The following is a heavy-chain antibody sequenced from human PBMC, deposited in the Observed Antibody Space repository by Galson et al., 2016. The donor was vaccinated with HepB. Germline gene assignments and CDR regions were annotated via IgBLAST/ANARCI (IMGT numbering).Heavy chain of an antibody. D-gene: IGHD1-7*01. CDR2: ITFDGSNK. J-gene: IGHJ4*02. V-gene: IGHV3-30-3*01. Sequence: SLRLSCAASDSSFSRYAMHWVRQSPDKGLEWVAVITFDGSNKYYADSMKGRFSISRDNSKNTLYLEMNSPRTEDAAVYYCASNTYSYDKTGTHYVNFFHYWGQGTRVTVSS. CDR1: DSSFSRYA. CDR3: ASNTYSYDKTGTHYVNFFHY.